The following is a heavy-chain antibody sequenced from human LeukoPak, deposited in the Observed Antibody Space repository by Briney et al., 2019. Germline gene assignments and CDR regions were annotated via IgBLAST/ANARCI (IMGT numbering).Heavy chain of an antibody. CDR2: IIPILGIA. CDR1: GGTFSSYA. Sequence: SVKVSFKASGGTFSSYAMSWVRQAPGQGLEWMGRIIPILGIANYAQKFQGRVTITADKSTSTAYMELSSLRSEDTAVYYCARDGVVPAAGFSYWGQGTLVTVSS. CDR3: ARDGVVPAAGFSY. D-gene: IGHD2-2*01. J-gene: IGHJ4*02. V-gene: IGHV1-69*04.